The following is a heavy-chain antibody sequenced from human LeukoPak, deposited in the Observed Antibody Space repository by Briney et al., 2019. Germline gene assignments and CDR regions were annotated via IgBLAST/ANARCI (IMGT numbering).Heavy chain of an antibody. CDR1: GFTFSKYW. CDR2: IKQDGSDK. D-gene: IGHD3-16*01. J-gene: IGHJ4*02. Sequence: GGSLRLSCAASGFTFSKYWMSWVRQAPGKGLEWVANIKQDGSDKYYVDSVKGRFTISRDNAKNSLYLQMNSLRAEDTAMYYCVRDTFGPSDSWGQGSLVSVSS. CDR3: VRDTFGPSDS. V-gene: IGHV3-7*01.